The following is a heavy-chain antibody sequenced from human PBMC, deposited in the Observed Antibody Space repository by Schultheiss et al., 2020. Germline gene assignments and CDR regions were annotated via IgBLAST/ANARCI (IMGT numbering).Heavy chain of an antibody. D-gene: IGHD3-22*01. CDR1: GGSISSGGYY. Sequence: LRLSCAVSGGSISSGGYYWSWIRQHPGKGLEWIGYIYYSGSTYYNPSLKSRVTISVDTSKNQFSLKLSSVTAADTAVYYCARMGQFYYYDSSGYPTNYWYFDLWGRGTLVTVSS. CDR3: ARMGQFYYYDSSGYPTNYWYFDL. J-gene: IGHJ2*01. V-gene: IGHV4-31*11. CDR2: IYYSGST.